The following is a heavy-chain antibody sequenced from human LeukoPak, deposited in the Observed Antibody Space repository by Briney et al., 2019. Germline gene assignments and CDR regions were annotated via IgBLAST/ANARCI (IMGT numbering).Heavy chain of an antibody. CDR2: ISWNGGKI. D-gene: IGHD5-18*01. J-gene: IGHJ4*02. CDR3: ARADVDTAMASDY. Sequence: PGRSLKLSCAASGFTFDDYAMHWVRQVPGKGLEWVSTISWNGGKIAYADSVKGRFTVSRDNARNSLYLHMNSLRAEDTAVYYCARADVDTAMASDYWGQGTLVTVSS. V-gene: IGHV3-9*01. CDR1: GFTFDDYA.